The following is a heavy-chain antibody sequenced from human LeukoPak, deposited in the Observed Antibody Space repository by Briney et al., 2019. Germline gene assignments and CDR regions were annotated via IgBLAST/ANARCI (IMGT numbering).Heavy chain of an antibody. CDR1: GGSISRYY. D-gene: IGHD6-13*01. CDR2: IYYSGST. CDR3: ARDSSSYRY. J-gene: IGHJ4*02. V-gene: IGHV4-59*01. Sequence: SETLSLTCTVSGGSISRYYWSWIRQPPGKGLEWIGYIYYSGSTNYNPSLKSRVTISVDTSKNQFSLKLSSVTAADTAVYYCARDSSSYRYWGQGTLVTVSS.